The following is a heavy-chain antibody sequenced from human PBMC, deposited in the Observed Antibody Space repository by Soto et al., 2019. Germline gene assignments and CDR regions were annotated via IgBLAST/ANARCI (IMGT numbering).Heavy chain of an antibody. Sequence: SETLSLTCAVSGGSISGSYYYWGWLRQSPGKGPEWIGSVFYTGFTSYNPSLESRVSVSVDTSKNQFSLKLSSVTAADTAVYYCARDFGGSYYLRWFDPWGQGTLVTV. CDR3: ARDFGGSYYLRWFDP. J-gene: IGHJ5*02. CDR2: VFYTGFT. CDR1: GGSISGSYYY. V-gene: IGHV4-39*07. D-gene: IGHD1-26*01.